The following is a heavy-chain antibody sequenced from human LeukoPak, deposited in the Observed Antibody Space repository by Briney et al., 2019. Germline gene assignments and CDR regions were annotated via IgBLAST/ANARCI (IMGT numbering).Heavy chain of an antibody. J-gene: IGHJ5*01. D-gene: IGHD3-22*01. CDR3: ARVRRYSQYESSGYYADS. CDR2: ITYDGSTR. V-gene: IGHV3-30*03. Sequence: GGSLRLSCVGSGFTSNSYGMHWVRQAPGKGLQWVAAITYDGSTRYHADSVKGRFTISRDNSKDTLYLQMNSLKLEDTATYYCARVRRYSQYESSGYYADSWGQGTLVTVSS. CDR1: GFTSNSYG.